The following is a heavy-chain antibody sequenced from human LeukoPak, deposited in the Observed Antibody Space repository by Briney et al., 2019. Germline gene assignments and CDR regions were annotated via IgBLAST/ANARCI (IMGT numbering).Heavy chain of an antibody. J-gene: IGHJ5*02. D-gene: IGHD5-24*01. Sequence: ASVKVSCKASGGTFSSYAISWVRQAPGQGLEWMGGIIPIFGTANYAQKFQGRVTITADKSTSTAYMELSSLRSEDTAVYYCARERDGYNFYQFDPWGQGTLVTVSP. CDR1: GGTFSSYA. V-gene: IGHV1-69*06. CDR2: IIPIFGTA. CDR3: ARERDGYNFYQFDP.